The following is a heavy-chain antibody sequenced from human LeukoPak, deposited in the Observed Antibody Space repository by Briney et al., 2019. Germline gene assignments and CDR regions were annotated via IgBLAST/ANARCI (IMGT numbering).Heavy chain of an antibody. CDR3: ARPYYYDSRIDP. D-gene: IGHD3-22*01. V-gene: IGHV4-30-4*01. J-gene: IGHJ5*02. Sequence: PSQTLSLTCTVSGGSITSGDYYWSWIRQPPGKGLEWIAYMYYSGSTYYNPSLKSRVTMSADTSKNQFSLKLSSVTAADTAVYYRARPYYYDSRIDPWGQGTLVTVSS. CDR1: GGSITSGDYY. CDR2: MYYSGST.